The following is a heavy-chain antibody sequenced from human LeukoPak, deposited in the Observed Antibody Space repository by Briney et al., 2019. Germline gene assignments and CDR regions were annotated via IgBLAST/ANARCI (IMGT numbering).Heavy chain of an antibody. CDR3: ARGRGPSIRFGRD. J-gene: IGHJ4*02. V-gene: IGHV1-8*01. CDR1: NSTFSG. D-gene: IGHD3-10*01. Sequence: ASVKVSCKASNSTFSGMSWVRQAPGQGLEWMGWMNPNSGNTGYAQKFQGRVTMTRNTSISTAYMELSSLRSEDTAVYYCARGRGPSIRFGRDWGQGTLVTVSS. CDR2: MNPNSGNT.